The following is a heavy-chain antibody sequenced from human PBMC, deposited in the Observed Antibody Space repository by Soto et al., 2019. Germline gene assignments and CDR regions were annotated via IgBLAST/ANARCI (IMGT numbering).Heavy chain of an antibody. CDR3: ASLGGIAARPDYYYYYGMDV. Sequence: SETLSLTCAVYGGSFSGYYWSWIRQPPGKGLEWIGEINHSGSTNYNPSLKSRVTISVDTSKNQFSLKLSSVTAADTAVYYCASLGGIAARPDYYYYYGMDVWGQGTTVTVSS. D-gene: IGHD6-6*01. CDR1: GGSFSGYY. CDR2: INHSGST. J-gene: IGHJ6*02. V-gene: IGHV4-34*01.